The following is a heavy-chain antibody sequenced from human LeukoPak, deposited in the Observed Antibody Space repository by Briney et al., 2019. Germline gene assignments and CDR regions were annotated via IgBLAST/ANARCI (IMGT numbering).Heavy chain of an antibody. V-gene: IGHV3-30*02. D-gene: IGHD2-2*01. CDR2: VRYDGSNK. J-gene: IGHJ6*02. Sequence: GGSLRLSCATSGFTFTSYGMHWVRQAPGKGLEWVSFVRYDGSNKYYADSVKGRFTISRDTSKNTLYLQMNGLRAEDTAVYYCARDRLEYQLLGYYYYGMDVWGQGTTVTVSS. CDR1: GFTFTSYG. CDR3: ARDRLEYQLLGYYYYGMDV.